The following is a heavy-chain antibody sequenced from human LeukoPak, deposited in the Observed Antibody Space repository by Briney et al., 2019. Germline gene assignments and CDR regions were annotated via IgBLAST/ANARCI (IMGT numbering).Heavy chain of an antibody. CDR3: VRGNLGYCSGGSCLTFDP. D-gene: IGHD2-15*01. CDR1: GFTFSSYS. J-gene: IGHJ5*02. CDR2: ISSSSSYI. Sequence: GGSLRLSCAASGFTFSSYSMNWVRQAPGKGLEWVSSISSSSSYIYYADSVKGRFTISRDNAKNSLYLQMNSLRAEDTAVYYCVRGNLGYCSGGSCLTFDPWGQGTLVTVSS. V-gene: IGHV3-21*01.